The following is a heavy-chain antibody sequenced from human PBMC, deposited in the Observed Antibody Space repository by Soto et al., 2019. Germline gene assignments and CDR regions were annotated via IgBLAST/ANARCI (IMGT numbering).Heavy chain of an antibody. Sequence: QVQLVESGGGLVKPGRSLRLSCAASGFTFSDSYMSWIRQAPGKGLEWLSYISSDGTVKRYAFSVTGRFTISRDNAKNSLFLQMNSLRAEDTAVYYCARADRGKLGAQYYYYGMDVWGQGTTVTVSS. D-gene: IGHD3-16*01. CDR3: ARADRGKLGAQYYYYGMDV. CDR1: GFTFSDSY. V-gene: IGHV3-11*01. J-gene: IGHJ6*02. CDR2: ISSDGTVK.